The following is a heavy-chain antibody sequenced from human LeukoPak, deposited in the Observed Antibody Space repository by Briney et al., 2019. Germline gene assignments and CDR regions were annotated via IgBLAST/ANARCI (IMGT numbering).Heavy chain of an antibody. V-gene: IGHV3-74*01. CDR3: AKDKDFWSGYYRGVPYYYGMDV. J-gene: IGHJ6*02. Sequence: QPGGSLRLSCAASGFTLSSHWMHWVRQAPGKGLVWVSRITSDGTNTSYADSVKGRFTVSRDNAKNTLYLQMNSLRAEDTAVYYCAKDKDFWSGYYRGVPYYYGMDVWGQGTTVTVSS. D-gene: IGHD3-3*01. CDR1: GFTLSSHW. CDR2: ITSDGTNT.